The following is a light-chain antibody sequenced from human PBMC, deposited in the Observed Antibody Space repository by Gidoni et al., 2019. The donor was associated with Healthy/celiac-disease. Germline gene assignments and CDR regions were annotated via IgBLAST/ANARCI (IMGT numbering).Light chain of an antibody. CDR1: QSISSY. J-gene: IGKJ4*01. V-gene: IGKV1-39*01. CDR2: AAS. CDR3: QQSYSTPLT. Sequence: DIQMTQSPSSLSASVGDRVTITCRASQSISSYLNWYQQKPGKAPKLLIYAASSLQGGVPSRFGSSGAGEDFTLTISSQQPEDLATYCCQQSYSTPLTFGGGTKVEIK.